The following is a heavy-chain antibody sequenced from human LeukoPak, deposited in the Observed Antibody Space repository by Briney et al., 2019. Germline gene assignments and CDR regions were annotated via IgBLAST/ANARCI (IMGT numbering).Heavy chain of an antibody. CDR2: ISYDGSNE. CDR1: GFTFSSYG. V-gene: IGHV3-30*03. J-gene: IGHJ4*02. Sequence: PGGSLRLSCVASGFTFSSYGMHWVRQAPGKGLEWVAVISYDGSNEYYADSVKGRFTISRDNSKNTLYLQMNSLRAEDTAVYYCAREEAITVDYFDYWGQGTLVTVSS. D-gene: IGHD3-16*01. CDR3: AREEAITVDYFDY.